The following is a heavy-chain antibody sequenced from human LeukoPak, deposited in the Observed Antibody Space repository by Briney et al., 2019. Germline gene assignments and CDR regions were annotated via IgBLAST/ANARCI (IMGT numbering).Heavy chain of an antibody. V-gene: IGHV3-49*04. D-gene: IGHD6-13*01. Sequence: GGSLRLSCTASGFTFGDYAMSWVRQAPGKGPEWVGFIRSKAYGGTTEYAASVKGRFTISRDDSKSIAYLQMNSLKTEDTAVYYCTREYSSSWYRSWYYYYYMDVWGKGTTVTISS. CDR2: IRSKAYGGTT. CDR1: GFTFGDYA. CDR3: TREYSSSWYRSWYYYYYMDV. J-gene: IGHJ6*03.